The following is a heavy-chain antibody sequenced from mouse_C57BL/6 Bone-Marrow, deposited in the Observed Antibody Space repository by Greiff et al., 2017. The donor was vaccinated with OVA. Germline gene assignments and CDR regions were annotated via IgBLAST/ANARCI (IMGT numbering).Heavy chain of an antibody. D-gene: IGHD1-3*01. CDR3: ARYMRAWFAY. J-gene: IGHJ3*01. CDR2: ISDGGSYT. Sequence: EVQGVESGGGLVKPGGSLKLSCAASGFTFSSYAMSWVRQTPEKRLEWVATISDGGSYTYYPDNVKGRFTISRDNAKNNLYLQMSHLKSEDTAMYYCARYMRAWFAYWGQGTLVTVSA. V-gene: IGHV5-4*01. CDR1: GFTFSSYA.